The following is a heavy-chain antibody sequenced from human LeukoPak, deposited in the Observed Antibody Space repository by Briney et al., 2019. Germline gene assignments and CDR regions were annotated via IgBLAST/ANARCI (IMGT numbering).Heavy chain of an antibody. CDR2: INHSGST. V-gene: IGHV4-34*01. J-gene: IGHJ3*02. Sequence: NTSETLSLTCAVYGGSFSGYYWSWIRQPPGKGLEWIGEINHSGSTNYNPSLKSRVTISVDTSKNQFSLKLSSVTAADTAVYYCARLGTGDAFDIWGQGTMVTVSS. CDR1: GGSFSGYY. CDR3: ARLGTGDAFDI. D-gene: IGHD1-1*01.